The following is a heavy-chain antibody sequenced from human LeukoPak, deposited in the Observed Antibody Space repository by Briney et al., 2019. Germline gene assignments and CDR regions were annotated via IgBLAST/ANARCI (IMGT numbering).Heavy chain of an antibody. CDR2: IIPIFGTA. J-gene: IGHJ6*03. D-gene: IGHD2-15*01. Sequence: ASVKVSCKASGGTFSNYAISWVRQAPGQGLEWMGGIIPIFGTANYAQKFQGRVTINADESTSTAYMELSSLRSEDTAVYYCARVGSGYCSGGSCYYMDVWGKGTTVTISS. V-gene: IGHV1-69*13. CDR1: GGTFSNYA. CDR3: ARVGSGYCSGGSCYYMDV.